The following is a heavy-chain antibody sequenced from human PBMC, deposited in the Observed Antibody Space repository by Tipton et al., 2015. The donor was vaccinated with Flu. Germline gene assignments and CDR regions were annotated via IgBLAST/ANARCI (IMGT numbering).Heavy chain of an antibody. D-gene: IGHD3-3*01. Sequence: TLSLTCTISGAAINSYYWSWIRQPPGKGLEWIGYSYYSGSTSYNPSLKSRVSISVDTSKKQFSLKLSSVTAADPAVYYCAREDFWRGPRSFDTGGQGTMVPVSS. J-gene: IGHJ3*02. V-gene: IGHV4-59*01. CDR1: GAAINSYY. CDR3: AREDFWRGPRSFDT. CDR2: SYYSGST.